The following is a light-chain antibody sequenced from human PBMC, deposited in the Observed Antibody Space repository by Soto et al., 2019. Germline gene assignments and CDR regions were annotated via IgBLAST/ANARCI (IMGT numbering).Light chain of an antibody. J-gene: IGKJ1*01. V-gene: IGKV3-20*01. Sequence: VLPQSPDTLSLSPGERATLSRRASQSVPNSRLAWYQQKPGQAPRLLIYGASTRATGVPDRFSASGTGTDFTLTISRLEPEDFAVYYCQQYSASPRTFGQGTKVDI. CDR1: QSVPNSR. CDR2: GAS. CDR3: QQYSASPRT.